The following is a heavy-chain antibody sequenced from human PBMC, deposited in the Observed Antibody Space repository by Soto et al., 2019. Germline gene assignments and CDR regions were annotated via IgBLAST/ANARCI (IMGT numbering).Heavy chain of an antibody. CDR2: INPNSGGT. D-gene: IGHD1-1*01. Sequence: ASVKVSCEACGYTFTGYYMHWVRQAPGQGLEWMGWINPNSGGTNYAQKFQGWVTMTRDTSISTAYMELSRLRSDDTAVYYCARGSGTTGTTATLDYWGQGTLVTVSS. CDR3: ARGSGTTGTTATLDY. CDR1: GYTFTGYY. J-gene: IGHJ4*02. V-gene: IGHV1-2*04.